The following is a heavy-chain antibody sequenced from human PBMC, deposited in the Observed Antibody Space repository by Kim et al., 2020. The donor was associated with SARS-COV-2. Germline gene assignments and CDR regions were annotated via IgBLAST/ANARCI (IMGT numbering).Heavy chain of an antibody. CDR2: ISAYNGNT. Sequence: ASVKVSCKASGYTFTSYGISWVRQAPGQGLEWMGWISAYNGNTNYAQKLQGRVTMTTDTSTSTAYMELRSLRSDDTAVYYCARTHTAMVIQQVEYYFDYWGQGTLVTVSS. D-gene: IGHD5-18*01. V-gene: IGHV1-18*01. CDR3: ARTHTAMVIQQVEYYFDY. CDR1: GYTFTSYG. J-gene: IGHJ4*02.